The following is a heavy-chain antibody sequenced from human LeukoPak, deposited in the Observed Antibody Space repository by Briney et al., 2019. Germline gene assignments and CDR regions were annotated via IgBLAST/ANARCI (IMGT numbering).Heavy chain of an antibody. CDR3: ARASTAAAGTVWFDP. Sequence: SETLSLTCTASGGSISSYYWSWIRQPPGKGLEWIGYIYYSGSTNYNPSLKSRVTISVDTSKNQFSLKLSSVTAADTAVYYCARASTAAAGTVWFDPWGQGTLVTVSS. CDR2: IYYSGST. J-gene: IGHJ5*02. CDR1: GGSISSYY. V-gene: IGHV4-59*01. D-gene: IGHD6-13*01.